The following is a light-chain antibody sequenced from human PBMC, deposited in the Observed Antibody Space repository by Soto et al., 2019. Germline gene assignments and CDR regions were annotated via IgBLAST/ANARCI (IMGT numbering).Light chain of an antibody. CDR1: SGHRSYA. CDR3: QTWGTGIHVV. V-gene: IGLV4-69*01. CDR2: LDSDGSH. Sequence: QFVLTQSPSASASLGASVKLTCTLSSGHRSYAIAWHQQQPEKGPRYLMKLDSDGSHTKGDAIPDRFSGSSSGAERYLTISSLQSEDEADYYCQTWGTGIHVVFGGGTKLTVL. J-gene: IGLJ2*01.